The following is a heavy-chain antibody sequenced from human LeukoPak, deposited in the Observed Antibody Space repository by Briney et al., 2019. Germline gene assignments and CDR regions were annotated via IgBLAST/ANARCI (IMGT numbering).Heavy chain of an antibody. CDR1: GDSVSTNSVA. CDR3: ARGKYSGFDL. J-gene: IGHJ3*01. CDR2: TYYRSKWNN. V-gene: IGHV6-1*01. D-gene: IGHD2-15*01. Sequence: SQTLSLTCVISGDSVSTNSVAWNWIRQSPSRGLEWLGRTYYRSKWNNDYAVSVKSRITINPDTSKNQFSLQLSSVTPDDTALYYCARGKYSGFDLWGQGTMVTVSS.